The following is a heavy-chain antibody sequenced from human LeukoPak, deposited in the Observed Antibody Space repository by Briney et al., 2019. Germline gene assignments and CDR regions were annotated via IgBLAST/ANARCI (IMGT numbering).Heavy chain of an antibody. CDR2: INPSGGST. D-gene: IGHD3-22*01. CDR1: GYTFTSYY. J-gene: IGHJ4*02. Sequence: ASVKVSCKASGYTFTSYYMHWVRQAPGQGFEWMGIINPSGGSTSYAQKFQGRVTMTRDTSTSTVYMELSSLRSEDTAVYYRARVGYSYDSSGYYGFDYWGQGTLVTVSS. V-gene: IGHV1-46*01. CDR3: ARVGYSYDSSGYYGFDY.